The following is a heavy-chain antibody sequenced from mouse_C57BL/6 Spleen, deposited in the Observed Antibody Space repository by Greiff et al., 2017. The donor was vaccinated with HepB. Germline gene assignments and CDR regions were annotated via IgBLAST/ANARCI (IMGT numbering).Heavy chain of an antibody. D-gene: IGHD1-1*01. Sequence: EVKLVESGGGLVKPGGSLKLSCAASGFTFSSYAMSWVRQTPEKRLEWVATISDGGSYTYYPDNVKGRFTISRDNAKNNLYLQMSHLKSEDTAMYYCARDLVSTTVVGGFDVWGTGTTVTVSS. CDR2: ISDGGSYT. V-gene: IGHV5-4*01. J-gene: IGHJ1*03. CDR3: ARDLVSTTVVGGFDV. CDR1: GFTFSSYA.